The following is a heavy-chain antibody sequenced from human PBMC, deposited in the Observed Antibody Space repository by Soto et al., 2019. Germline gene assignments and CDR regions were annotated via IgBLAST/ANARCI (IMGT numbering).Heavy chain of an antibody. CDR2: SSWRGGSI. CDR3: AKEGRDSSGYFRTHFDY. Sequence: EVQLVESGGAVVQPGGSLRLSCAASGFTFDDYSMHWVRQAPGKGLEWIAHSSWRGGSIYYGDSVKGRFTISRDNSKTSVFLPMNRLRSEETALYYCAKEGRDSSGYFRTHFDYWGQGTMVTVSS. V-gene: IGHV3-43*01. CDR1: GFTFDDYS. J-gene: IGHJ4*02. D-gene: IGHD3-22*01.